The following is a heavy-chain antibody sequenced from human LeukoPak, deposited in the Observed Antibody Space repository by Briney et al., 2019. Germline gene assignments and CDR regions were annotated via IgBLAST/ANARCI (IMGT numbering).Heavy chain of an antibody. CDR1: GGSISSGGYY. CDR3: ARDHGYSYGPPPGFFDY. D-gene: IGHD5-18*01. CDR2: IYYSGST. V-gene: IGHV4-31*03. J-gene: IGHJ4*02. Sequence: SETLSLTCTVSGGSISSGGYYWSWIRQHPGKGLEWIGYIYYSGSTYYNPSLKSRVTISVDTSKNQFSLKLSSVTAADTAVYYCARDHGYSYGPPPGFFDYWGRGTLVTVSS.